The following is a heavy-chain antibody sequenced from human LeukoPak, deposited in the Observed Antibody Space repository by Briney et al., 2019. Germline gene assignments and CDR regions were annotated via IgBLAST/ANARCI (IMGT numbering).Heavy chain of an antibody. CDR1: GFTFSSYG. CDR2: ISYDGSNK. V-gene: IGHV3-30*03. J-gene: IGHJ3*02. Sequence: PGGSLRLSCAASGFTFSSYGMHWVRQAPGKGLEWVAVISYDGSNKYYADSVKGRFTISRDNSKNTLYLQMNSLRAEDTAVYYCQSDQYYCDSSGYYQDAFDSWGQGTMVTVSS. CDR3: QSDQYYCDSSGYYQDAFDS. D-gene: IGHD3-22*01.